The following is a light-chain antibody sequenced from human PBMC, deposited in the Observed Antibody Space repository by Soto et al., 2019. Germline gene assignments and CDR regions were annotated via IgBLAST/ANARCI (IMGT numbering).Light chain of an antibody. CDR3: QQSFSTPLT. J-gene: IGKJ4*01. CDR2: GAS. Sequence: EIVLTQSPGTLSLSPGERATLSCRASQSVSNNYLAWYQQKPGQAPRLLIYGASNRATGIPDRFSGSGSGTDFILTISSLQPEDSATYYCQQSFSTPLTFGGGTKVDIK. CDR1: QSVSNNY. V-gene: IGKV3-20*01.